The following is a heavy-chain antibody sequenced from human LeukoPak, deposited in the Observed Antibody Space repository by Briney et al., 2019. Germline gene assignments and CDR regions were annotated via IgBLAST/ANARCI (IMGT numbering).Heavy chain of an antibody. Sequence: ASVKVSCKASGYTFTSYDINWVRQAPGQGLEWMGWMNPNSGNTGYAQKFQGRATMTRNTSISTAYMELSSLRSEDTAVYYCARALSSGLDYFDYWGQGTLVTVSS. CDR3: ARALSSGLDYFDY. J-gene: IGHJ4*02. V-gene: IGHV1-8*01. CDR2: MNPNSGNT. D-gene: IGHD6-19*01. CDR1: GYTFTSYD.